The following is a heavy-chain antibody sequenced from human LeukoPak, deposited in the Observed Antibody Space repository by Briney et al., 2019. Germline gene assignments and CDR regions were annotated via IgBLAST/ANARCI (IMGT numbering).Heavy chain of an antibody. CDR3: ARGGRERYSSGWTDAFDI. D-gene: IGHD6-19*01. J-gene: IGHJ3*02. V-gene: IGHV1-46*01. Sequence: ASVKVSCKESAYTSTSEYMNCVRQAPGEEVEWRGIINTSGGSTSYAQKFQGRVTMTRDTSTSTVYMGLSSLSSEDTAVYYCARGGRERYSSGWTDAFDIWGQGTMVTVSS. CDR1: AYTSTSEY. CDR2: INTSGGST.